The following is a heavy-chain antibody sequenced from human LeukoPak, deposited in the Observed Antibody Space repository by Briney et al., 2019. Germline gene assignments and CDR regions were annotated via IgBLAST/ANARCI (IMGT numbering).Heavy chain of an antibody. J-gene: IGHJ4*02. CDR1: GFTFSDYY. D-gene: IGHD2-2*02. V-gene: IGHV3-11*01. CDR2: ISSSGSTI. Sequence: PGGSLRLSCAASGFTFSDYYMSWIRQAPGKGLEWVSYISSSGSTIYYADSVKGRFTISRDNAKNSLYLQMNSLRAEDTAVYYCARGRSVVVPAAIIGDYWGQGTLVTVSS. CDR3: ARGRSVVVPAAIIGDY.